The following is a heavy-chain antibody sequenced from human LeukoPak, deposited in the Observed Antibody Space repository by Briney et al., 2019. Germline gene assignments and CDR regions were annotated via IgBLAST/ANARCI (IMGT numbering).Heavy chain of an antibody. Sequence: SETLSLTCTVSGGSISSYYWSWIRQPPGKGLEWIGEINHSGSTNYNPSLKSRVTISVDTSKNQFSLKLSSVTAADTAVYYCARSRSSSWYYYYYYYMDVWGKGTTVTISS. CDR3: ARSRSSSWYYYYYYYMDV. V-gene: IGHV4-34*01. J-gene: IGHJ6*03. CDR1: GGSISSYY. CDR2: INHSGST. D-gene: IGHD6-13*01.